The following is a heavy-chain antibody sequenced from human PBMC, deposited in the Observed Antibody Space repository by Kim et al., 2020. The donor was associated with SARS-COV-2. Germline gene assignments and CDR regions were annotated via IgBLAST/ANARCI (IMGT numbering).Heavy chain of an antibody. CDR1: GFTFDDYA. CDR2: ISWNSGSI. Sequence: GGSLRLSCAATGFTFDDYAMHWVRQAPGKGLEWVSGISWNSGSITYVDSVKGRFTISRDNARNSLYLQMNSLRPEDTALYYCARAPGSGPIVVYYYFDNWGQGTLVTVSS. CDR3: ARAPGSGPIVVYYYFDN. J-gene: IGHJ4*02. V-gene: IGHV3-9*01. D-gene: IGHD3-10*01.